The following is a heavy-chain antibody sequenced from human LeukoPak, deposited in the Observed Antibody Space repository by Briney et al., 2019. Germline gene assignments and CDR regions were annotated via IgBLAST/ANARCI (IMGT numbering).Heavy chain of an antibody. CDR2: ISYDGSNK. CDR1: GFTFSSYA. V-gene: IGHV3-30*04. CDR3: ARDRSYGSDGLDV. Sequence: GGSLRLSCAASGFTFSSYALHWVRQAPGKGLEWVAVISYDGSNKFYVDSVKGRFTISRDSSKNTVDLQMNSLRAEDTAVYYCARDRSYGSDGLDVWGQGTTVTVSS. J-gene: IGHJ6*02. D-gene: IGHD3-10*01.